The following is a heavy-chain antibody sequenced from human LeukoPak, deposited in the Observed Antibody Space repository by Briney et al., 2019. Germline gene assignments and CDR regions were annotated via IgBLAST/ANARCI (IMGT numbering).Heavy chain of an antibody. J-gene: IGHJ6*02. CDR3: ARGVSRITMVRGVREDYYYGMDV. CDR2: INHSGST. V-gene: IGHV4-34*01. D-gene: IGHD3-10*01. Sequence: PSETLSLTCAVYGGSFSGYYWSWIRQPPGKGLEWIGEINHSGSTNYNPSLRSRVTISVDTSKNQFSLKLSSVTAADTAVYYCARGVSRITMVRGVREDYYYGMDVWGQGTTVTVSS. CDR1: GGSFSGYY.